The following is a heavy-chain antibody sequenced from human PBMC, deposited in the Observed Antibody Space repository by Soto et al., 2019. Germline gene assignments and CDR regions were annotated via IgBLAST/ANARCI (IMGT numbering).Heavy chain of an antibody. CDR1: CYTFTSCG. J-gene: IGHJ5*02. D-gene: IGHD3-10*01. Sequence: ASVKVSCKAYCYTFTSCGMSWVRQAPGQGLEWMGWISAYNGNTNYAQKLQGRVTMTTDTSTSTAYMELRSLRSDDTAVYYCARDARGVISNWFDPWGQGTLVTDSS. V-gene: IGHV1-18*04. CDR2: ISAYNGNT. CDR3: ARDARGVISNWFDP.